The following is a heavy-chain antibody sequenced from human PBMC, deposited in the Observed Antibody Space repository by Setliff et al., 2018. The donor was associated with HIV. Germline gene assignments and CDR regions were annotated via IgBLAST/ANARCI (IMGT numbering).Heavy chain of an antibody. CDR1: GYTFTSYA. D-gene: IGHD3-22*01. CDR3: ARDPFLDYYDDSGYPGGAFDI. V-gene: IGHV1-3*01. CDR2: INAGNGNT. Sequence: EASVKVSCKASGYTFTSYAMHWVRQAPGQRLEWMGWINAGNGNTKYSQKFQGRVTITRDTSASTAYMELSSLRPEDTAVYYCARDPFLDYYDDSGYPGGAFDIWGQGTMVTVSS. J-gene: IGHJ3*02.